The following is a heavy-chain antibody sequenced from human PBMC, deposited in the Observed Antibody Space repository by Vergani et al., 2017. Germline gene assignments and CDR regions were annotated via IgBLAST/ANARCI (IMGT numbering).Heavy chain of an antibody. CDR1: GASIDSFY. V-gene: IGHV4-4*08. CDR3: ARGWGVRGAKTFDF. D-gene: IGHD3-10*01. Sequence: VLLQEPGPGLVKPSETLSLKCSVSGASIDSFYWSWLRQSPGKGLEWIGYVFRNGNVNYNPSFNFRVAIDTSNNELSLRVTSVTAADTAVYYCARGWGVRGAKTFDFWGQGTLVTVSS. CDR2: VFRNGNV. J-gene: IGHJ4*02.